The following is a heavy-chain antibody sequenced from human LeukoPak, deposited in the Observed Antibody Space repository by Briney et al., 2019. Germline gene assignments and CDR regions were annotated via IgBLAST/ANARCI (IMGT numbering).Heavy chain of an antibody. CDR3: ARPRGCGSATCNNFDY. CDR2: IHGDGSTT. V-gene: IGHV3-74*01. CDR1: GFTFSNSW. D-gene: IGHD2-15*01. Sequence: PGGSLRLSCAASGFTFSNSWMHWVRQAPGKGLVWVARIHGDGSTTNYADFVQGRFTISRDNAKSTVYLQMNSLRVEDTAVYYCARPRGCGSATCNNFDYWGQGTLVTVSS. J-gene: IGHJ4*02.